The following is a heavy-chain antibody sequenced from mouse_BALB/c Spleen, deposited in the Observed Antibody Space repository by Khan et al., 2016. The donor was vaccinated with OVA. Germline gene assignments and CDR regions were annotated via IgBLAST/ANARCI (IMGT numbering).Heavy chain of an antibody. D-gene: IGHD2-10*01. CDR2: INTYTGEP. J-gene: IGHJ4*01. V-gene: IGHV9-3-1*01. CDR3: ARPPYFSYVMVF. CDR1: GYTFTNYG. Sequence: QIQLVQSGPELKKPGETVKISCKASGYTFTNYGMNWVKQAPGKGLKWMGWINTYTGEPPYADDFKGRFAFSLETSASTAYLQINNLRKEDTATYFCARPPYFSYVMVFWGQGTSITVAS.